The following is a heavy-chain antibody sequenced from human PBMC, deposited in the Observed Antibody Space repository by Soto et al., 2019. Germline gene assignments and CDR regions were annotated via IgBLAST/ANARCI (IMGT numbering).Heavy chain of an antibody. Sequence: EVRLEESGGGFVQPGGALRLSCVFSGLTSSGIELNWVRQAAGKGLEWLSYISASGDTVDYIDSVRGRFNISRDNSKNTMYLEMESLRAEDTAVYFCVREKDGFDIWGQGTKVTVSS. J-gene: IGHJ3*02. CDR1: GLTSSGIE. CDR3: VREKDGFDI. CDR2: ISASGDTV. V-gene: IGHV3-48*03.